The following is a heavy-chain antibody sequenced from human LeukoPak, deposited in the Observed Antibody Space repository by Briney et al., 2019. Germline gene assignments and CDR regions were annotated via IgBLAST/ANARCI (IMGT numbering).Heavy chain of an antibody. V-gene: IGHV1-69*04. D-gene: IGHD6-13*01. Sequence: AAKTSFKASGGPFSSYAISWVRPGPGQGGEWRGRIIPILGIANYAQKFQGRVTITADKSTSTAYMELSSLRSEDTAVYYCARDPSAAASSASPDPWGQGTLVTVSS. CDR2: IIPILGIA. J-gene: IGHJ5*02. CDR3: ARDPSAAASSASPDP. CDR1: GGPFSSYA.